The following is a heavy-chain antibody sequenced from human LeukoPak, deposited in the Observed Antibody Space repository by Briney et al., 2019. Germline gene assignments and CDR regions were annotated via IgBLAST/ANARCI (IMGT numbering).Heavy chain of an antibody. Sequence: GGSLRLSCAASGFTFSSYAMSWVRQAPGKGLEWVSAISGSGGSTYYADSVKGRFTISRDNSKNTLYLQMNSLRAEDTAVYYCANQRTTPHHYYGMDVWGQGTTVTVSS. D-gene: IGHD4-17*01. CDR2: ISGSGGST. V-gene: IGHV3-23*01. J-gene: IGHJ6*02. CDR3: ANQRTTPHHYYGMDV. CDR1: GFTFSSYA.